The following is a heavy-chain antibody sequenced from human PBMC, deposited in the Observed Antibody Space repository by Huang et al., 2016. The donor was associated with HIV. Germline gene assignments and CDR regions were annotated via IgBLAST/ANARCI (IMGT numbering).Heavy chain of an antibody. Sequence: VQLQQWGASLLKPSETLSLTCAVSGGTFTGYFWGWVRQAPGKGLEWIAEIKHRGTPAYNPSLKSRVSMSVDVSNNQFSLRLKSVTAADTAVYFCVRCPGYYFEPSRYFDAFDIWGPGTMVTVS. CDR1: GGTFTGYF. D-gene: IGHD3-22*01. CDR2: IKHRGTP. V-gene: IGHV4-34*02. J-gene: IGHJ3*02. CDR3: VRCPGYYFEPSRYFDAFDI.